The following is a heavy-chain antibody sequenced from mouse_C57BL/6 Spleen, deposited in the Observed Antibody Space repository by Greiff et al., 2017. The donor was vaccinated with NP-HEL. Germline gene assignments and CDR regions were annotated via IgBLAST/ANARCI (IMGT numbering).Heavy chain of an antibody. Sequence: EVMLVESGGDLVKPGGSLKLSCAASGFTFTSYGMSWVRQTPDKRLEWVATISSGGSYTYYPDSVKGRFTISRDNAKNTLYLQMSSLKSEDTAMYYCARNYYGSSLYYFDYWGQGTTLTVSS. CDR2: ISSGGSYT. D-gene: IGHD1-1*01. V-gene: IGHV5-6*01. J-gene: IGHJ2*01. CDR1: GFTFTSYG. CDR3: ARNYYGSSLYYFDY.